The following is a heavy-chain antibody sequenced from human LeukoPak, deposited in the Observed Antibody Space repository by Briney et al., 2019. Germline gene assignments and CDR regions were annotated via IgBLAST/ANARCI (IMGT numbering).Heavy chain of an antibody. Sequence: GASVKVSCKASGYTFTSYGISWVRQAPGQGIEWMGWISAYNGNTHYAQKLQGRVTMTTDTSTSTAYMELRSLRSEDTAVYYCARGMGPLNYDSSGYYSDVGRYYYYYYMDVWGKGTTVTISS. D-gene: IGHD3-22*01. CDR2: ISAYNGNT. V-gene: IGHV1-18*01. J-gene: IGHJ6*03. CDR1: GYTFTSYG. CDR3: ARGMGPLNYDSSGYYSDVGRYYYYYYMDV.